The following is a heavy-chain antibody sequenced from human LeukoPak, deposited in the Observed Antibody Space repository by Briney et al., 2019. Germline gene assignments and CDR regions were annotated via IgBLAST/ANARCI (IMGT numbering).Heavy chain of an antibody. CDR1: GYTFTDYY. V-gene: IGHV1-46*01. J-gene: IGHJ4*02. CDR3: ARMAMDPAMVTNFFDL. Sequence: VASVKVSCKASGYTFTDYYMYWVRQAPGQGPECMGVVHPSGGGTTYAQKFQGRVTLTKDTATSTVYIELSSLRSDDTAVYYCARMAMDPAMVTNFFDLWGQGTLLIVSA. D-gene: IGHD5-18*01. CDR2: VHPSGGGT.